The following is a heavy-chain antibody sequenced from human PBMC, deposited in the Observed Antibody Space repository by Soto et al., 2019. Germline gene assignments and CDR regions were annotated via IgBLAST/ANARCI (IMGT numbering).Heavy chain of an antibody. V-gene: IGHV1-18*01. J-gene: IGHJ4*02. Sequence: ASVKVSCKASVYTFTSYGISWVRQAPGQGLEWMGWISGYNGKTNYAQKVQDRVTMTRDTSTSTVYMELSSLRSEDTAVYYCARGYDYAWGSFRYYFDYWGQGTQVTVSS. D-gene: IGHD3-16*02. CDR1: VYTFTSYG. CDR3: ARGYDYAWGSFRYYFDY. CDR2: ISGYNGKT.